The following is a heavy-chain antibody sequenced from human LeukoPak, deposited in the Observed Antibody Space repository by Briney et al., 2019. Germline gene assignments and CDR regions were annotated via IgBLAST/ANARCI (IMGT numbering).Heavy chain of an antibody. D-gene: IGHD6-19*01. CDR3: AKVASSGWSRFDY. J-gene: IGHJ4*02. CDR2: VSGSSGDT. CDR1: GFTFSSYA. V-gene: IGHV3-23*01. Sequence: PGGSLRLSCAASGFTFSSYAMNWVRQAPGKGLEWVSTVSGSSGDTFYADSVKGRFTISRDNSKNTLYLQMNSLRADDTAVYYCAKVASSGWSRFDYRGQGTLVTVSS.